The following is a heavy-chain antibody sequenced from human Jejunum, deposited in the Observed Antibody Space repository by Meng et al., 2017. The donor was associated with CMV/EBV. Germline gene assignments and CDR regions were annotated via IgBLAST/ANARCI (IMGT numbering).Heavy chain of an antibody. CDR3: ARGTPGRSYSDY. J-gene: IGHJ4*02. Sequence: VQRVQSGSDLKKPGASVKVSCKASGYTFTHHGITWVRQAPGQGLEWMGWISGYNGNTHYAQKLQGRVTMTTDTSTSTAYMELRSLRSDDTAVYYCARGTPGRSYSDYWGQGTLVPSPQ. CDR1: GYTFTHHG. CDR2: ISGYNGNT. V-gene: IGHV1-18*04. D-gene: IGHD3-10*01.